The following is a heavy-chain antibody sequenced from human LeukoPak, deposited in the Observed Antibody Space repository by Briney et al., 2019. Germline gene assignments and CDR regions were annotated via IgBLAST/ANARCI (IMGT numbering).Heavy chain of an antibody. Sequence: SETLPLTCAVSGYSISSGYYWGWIRQPPGKGLEWIGSIYHSGSTYYNPSLKSRVTISVDTSKNQFSLKLSSVTAADTAVYYCAIAVAGTIDYWGQGTLVTVSS. CDR2: IYHSGST. J-gene: IGHJ4*02. V-gene: IGHV4-38-2*01. CDR1: GYSISSGYY. D-gene: IGHD6-19*01. CDR3: AIAVAGTIDY.